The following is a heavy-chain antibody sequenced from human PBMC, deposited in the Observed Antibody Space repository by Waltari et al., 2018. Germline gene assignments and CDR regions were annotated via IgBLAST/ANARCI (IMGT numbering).Heavy chain of an antibody. CDR2: IKSKADGGTA. V-gene: IGHV3-15*01. Sequence: EVQLVESGGGLVKPGGSLRLSCAASRFTFSNAWMSWVSQAPGKGLEWVGRIKSKADGGTADHAAPVKGRFTNSRDDSQNTLYLQMNNLKTEDTAVYYCTTLGMRTSGDAFDIWGQGTKVTVSS. CDR1: RFTFSNAW. J-gene: IGHJ3*02. D-gene: IGHD7-27*01. CDR3: TTLGMRTSGDAFDI.